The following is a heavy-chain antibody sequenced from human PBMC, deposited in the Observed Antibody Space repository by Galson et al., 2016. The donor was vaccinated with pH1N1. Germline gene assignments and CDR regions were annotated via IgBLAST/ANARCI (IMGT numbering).Heavy chain of an antibody. V-gene: IGHV4-34*01. CDR2: TNHGGTS. J-gene: IGHJ4*02. D-gene: IGHD3-22*01. CDR1: GGPFRTKK. CDR3: ATRGDDNTGSTGDH. Sequence: SETLSLTCAVNGGPFRTKKKKKKNQPPGKGLEWIGETNHGGTSNYNPSLKSRVTISVDMSKNQFSLKLRSVTAADTAVYYCATRGDDNTGSTGDHWGQGILVAVSS.